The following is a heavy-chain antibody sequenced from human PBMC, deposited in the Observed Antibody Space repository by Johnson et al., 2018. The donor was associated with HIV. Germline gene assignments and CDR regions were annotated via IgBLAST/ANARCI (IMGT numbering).Heavy chain of an antibody. CDR1: GFTFSSYG. CDR2: IWYDGSNK. CDR3: AKDLRVFDWFNAYDAFDI. V-gene: IGHV3-33*06. J-gene: IGHJ3*02. D-gene: IGHD3-9*01. Sequence: QVQLVESGGGVVQPGGSLRLSCAASGFTFSSYGMHWVRQAPGKGLEWVAVIWYDGSNKYYADSVKGRFTISRDNSKNTLYLQMNSLRADDTAVYYCAKDLRVFDWFNAYDAFDIWGQGTMVTVSS.